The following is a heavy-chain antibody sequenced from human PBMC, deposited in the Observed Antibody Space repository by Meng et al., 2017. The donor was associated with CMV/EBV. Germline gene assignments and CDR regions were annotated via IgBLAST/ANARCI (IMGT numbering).Heavy chain of an antibody. CDR1: GGSFSGYY. CDR3: ARGGNWFDP. J-gene: IGHJ5*02. CDR2: INHSGST. Sequence: QGQLTRWGAGLLKPSESLSLTCAVYGGSFSGYYWSWIRQPPGKGLEWIGEINHSGSTNYNPSLKSRVTISVDTSKNQFSLKLSSVTAADTAVYYCARGGNWFDPWGQGTLVTVSS. V-gene: IGHV4-34*01.